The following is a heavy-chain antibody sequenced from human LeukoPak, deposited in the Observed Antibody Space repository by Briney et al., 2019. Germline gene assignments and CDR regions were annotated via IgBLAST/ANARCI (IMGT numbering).Heavy chain of an antibody. J-gene: IGHJ4*02. V-gene: IGHV1-24*01. D-gene: IGHD3-10*01. Sequence: GASVKVSCKVSGYTLTELSMHWVRQAPGKGLEWMGGFDPEDGETIYAQKFQGRVIMTEDTSTDTAYMELSSLRSEDTAVYYCARGLPYYYGSGSHFDYWGQGTLVTVSS. CDR2: FDPEDGET. CDR1: GYTLTELS. CDR3: ARGLPYYYGSGSHFDY.